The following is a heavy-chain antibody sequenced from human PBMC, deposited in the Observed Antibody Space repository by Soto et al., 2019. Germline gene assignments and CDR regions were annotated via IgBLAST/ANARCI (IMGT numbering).Heavy chain of an antibody. CDR1: GGTFSSYA. J-gene: IGHJ6*02. D-gene: IGHD3-3*01. CDR2: IIPIFGTA. CDR3: ARARGITMFGVVSASLAGMDV. Sequence: SVKVSCKASGGTFSSYAISWVRQAPGQGLEWMGGIIPIFGTANYAQKFQGRVTITADESTSTAYMELSSLRSEDTAVYYCARARGITMFGVVSASLAGMDVWGQGNTVIVYS. V-gene: IGHV1-69*13.